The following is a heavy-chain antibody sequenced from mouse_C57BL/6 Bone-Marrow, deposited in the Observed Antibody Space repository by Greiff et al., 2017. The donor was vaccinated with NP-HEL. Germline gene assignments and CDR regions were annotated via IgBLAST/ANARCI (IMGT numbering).Heavy chain of an antibody. V-gene: IGHV2-9*01. J-gene: IGHJ3*01. CDR3: AKHTPLSGFAY. Sequence: VQLQESGPGLVAPSQSLSITCTVSGFSLTSYGVYWVRQPPGQGLEWLGVIWGGGSSTYNSALMSRLSLSKDNAKRQVSLKMNSLHTDDTAMYYCAKHTPLSGFAYWGQGTLVTVSA. D-gene: IGHD6-5*01. CDR1: GFSLTSYG. CDR2: IWGGGSS.